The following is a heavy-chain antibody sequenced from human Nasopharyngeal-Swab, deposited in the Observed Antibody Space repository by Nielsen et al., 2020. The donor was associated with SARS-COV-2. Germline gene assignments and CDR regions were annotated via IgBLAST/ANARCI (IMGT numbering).Heavy chain of an antibody. V-gene: IGHV4-31*03. CDR2: IYYSGST. CDR3: ARAGRTIFGVVTSFDY. J-gene: IGHJ4*02. D-gene: IGHD3-3*01. Sequence: SETLFLTCTVSGGSISSGGYYWSWIRQHPGKGLEWIGYIYYSGSTYYNPSLKSRVTISVDTSKNQFSLKLSSVTAADTAVYYCARAGRTIFGVVTSFDYWGQGTLVTVSS. CDR1: GGSISSGGYY.